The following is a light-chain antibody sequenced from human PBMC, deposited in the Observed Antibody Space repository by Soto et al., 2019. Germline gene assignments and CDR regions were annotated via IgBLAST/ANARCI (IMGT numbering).Light chain of an antibody. Sequence: IQLTQSPSSLSASMGDRVTISCRASQGITNCLAWYQQKPGRAPKLLIYAASTLHYGVPSRFSGSGSGTDFTLSISGLQPEDFATYYCQHRGNFGQGTRLEIK. CDR1: QGITNC. V-gene: IGKV1-9*01. CDR3: QHRGN. J-gene: IGKJ5*01. CDR2: AAS.